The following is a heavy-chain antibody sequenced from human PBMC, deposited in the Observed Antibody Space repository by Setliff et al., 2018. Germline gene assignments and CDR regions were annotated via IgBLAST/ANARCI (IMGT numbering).Heavy chain of an antibody. D-gene: IGHD2-2*02. Sequence: LSCAASGFTFSSYWMSWVRQAPGRGLEWVATITQGGSEKFYVDSVKGRFNISRDNAKNSLSLQMNSLRAEDTAVYYCARHKYTHYMDVWDKGATVTVSS. CDR1: GFTFSSYW. V-gene: IGHV3-7*01. CDR2: ITQGGSEK. CDR3: ARHKYTHYMDV. J-gene: IGHJ6*03.